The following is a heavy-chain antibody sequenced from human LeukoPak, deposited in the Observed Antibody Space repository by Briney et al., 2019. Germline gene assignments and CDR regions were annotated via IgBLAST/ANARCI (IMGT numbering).Heavy chain of an antibody. CDR1: GGSISSYY. D-gene: IGHD5/OR15-5a*01. J-gene: IGHJ3*01. CDR2: IYYSGNT. Sequence: SETLSLTCTVSGGSISSYYGNWIRQPAGKGLEWMGRIYYSGNTNYNPTLKSRVTMSVDTSKSQLSLNLNSVSAADTAVYYCVRGHQGSTPHDAFDVWRQGTMVTVSS. CDR3: VRGHQGSTPHDAFDV. V-gene: IGHV4-4*07.